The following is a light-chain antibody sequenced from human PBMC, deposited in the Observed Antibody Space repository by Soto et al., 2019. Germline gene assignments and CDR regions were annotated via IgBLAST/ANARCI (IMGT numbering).Light chain of an antibody. Sequence: DIQMTQSPSSLSASIGDRVTITCRASQSISSYLNWYQQKPGKAPKLLIYSASSLQSGVPSRFSGSGSGTDFTLTISSLQPEDFATYYCQQSSVTPRTFGQGTQVEIK. J-gene: IGKJ1*01. CDR3: QQSSVTPRT. CDR1: QSISSY. V-gene: IGKV1-39*01. CDR2: SAS.